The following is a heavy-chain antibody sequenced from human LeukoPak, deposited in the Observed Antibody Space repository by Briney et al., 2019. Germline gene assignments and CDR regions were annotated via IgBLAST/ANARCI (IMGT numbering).Heavy chain of an antibody. Sequence: PGGSLRLSCEASGFTFSDHYIDWVRQAPGKGLEWVGRSRDKPNSYSTEYAASVQGRFTRIRDDSKNSLYLQMNNLRTKDTAVYYCARGVRDSSAWAFDYWGQGTLVTVSS. V-gene: IGHV3-72*01. CDR2: SRDKPNSYST. J-gene: IGHJ4*02. D-gene: IGHD6-19*01. CDR3: ARGVRDSSAWAFDY. CDR1: GFTFSDHY.